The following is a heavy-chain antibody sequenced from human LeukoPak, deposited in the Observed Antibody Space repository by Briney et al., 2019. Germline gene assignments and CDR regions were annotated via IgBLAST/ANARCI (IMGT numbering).Heavy chain of an antibody. CDR2: IYYSGST. J-gene: IGHJ4*02. CDR3: AGGGSSGWYWY. D-gene: IGHD6-19*01. Sequence: SETLSLTCTVSGGSISSSSCYWGWIRQPPGKGQGWIGSIYYSGSTYYNPSLKSRVTISVDTSKNQFSLKLSSVTAADTAVYYCAGGGSSGWYWYWGQGTLVTVSS. CDR1: GGSISSSSCY. V-gene: IGHV4-39*01.